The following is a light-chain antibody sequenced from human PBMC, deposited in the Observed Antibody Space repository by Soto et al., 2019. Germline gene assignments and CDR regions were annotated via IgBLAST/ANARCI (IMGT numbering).Light chain of an antibody. V-gene: IGKV3-15*01. CDR3: QQYNNWPLA. CDR2: GAS. Sequence: DIVMTQSPATLSVSPGERATLSCRASQTVYTNLAWYQQKPGQAPRLLIYGASARAAGIPDRFSGSGSGTEFTLTSSSLQSVDFAVYYCQQYNNWPLAFGQGTKLEIK. J-gene: IGKJ2*01. CDR1: QTVYTN.